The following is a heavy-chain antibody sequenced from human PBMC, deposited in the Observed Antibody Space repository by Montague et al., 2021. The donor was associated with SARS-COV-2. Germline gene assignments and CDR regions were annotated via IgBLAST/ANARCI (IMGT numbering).Heavy chain of an antibody. D-gene: IGHD3-10*01. CDR2: VNHGRST. J-gene: IGHJ6*03. CDR3: ARLRDGVVPSPILGVAPYYSYYFLHS. Sequence: SETLSLTCAVYGGSFSGYYWNWIRQPPGTGLEWIGEVNHGRSTNYNPSLKSRITISTDQSKNQISLKLTSAAAADAAVYYCARLRDGVVPSPILGVAPYYSYYFLHSWGNGTLVTVSS. CDR1: GGSFSGYY. V-gene: IGHV4-34*01.